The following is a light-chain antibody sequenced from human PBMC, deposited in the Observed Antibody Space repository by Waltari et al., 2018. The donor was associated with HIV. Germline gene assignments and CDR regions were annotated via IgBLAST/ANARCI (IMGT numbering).Light chain of an antibody. CDR2: DVT. CDR1: SSAISTYDF. J-gene: IGLJ2*01. Sequence: QSALTQPASVSGSPGQSITISCSGTSSAISTYDFVSWYQKHPAKAPKLLIYDVTARPSGVSRRFAGSKSGSTASLTISSIQADDEADYYCSSYTTSNTVVFGPGTKLSVL. CDR3: SSYTTSNTVV. V-gene: IGLV2-14*03.